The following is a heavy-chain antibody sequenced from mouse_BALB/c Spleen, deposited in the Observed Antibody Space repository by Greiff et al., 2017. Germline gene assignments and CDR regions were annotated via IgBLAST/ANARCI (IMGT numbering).Heavy chain of an antibody. CDR3: AREGSHYAMDY. D-gene: IGHD1-1*01. J-gene: IGHJ4*01. V-gene: IGHV5-15*02. CDR2: ISNLAYSV. Sequence: EVKLQESGGGLVQPGGSRKLSCAASGFTFSDYGMAWVRQAPGKGPEWVAFISNLAYSVYYADTVTGRFTISRENAKNTLYLEMSSLRSEDTAMYYCAREGSHYAMDYWGQGTSVTVSS. CDR1: GFTFSDYG.